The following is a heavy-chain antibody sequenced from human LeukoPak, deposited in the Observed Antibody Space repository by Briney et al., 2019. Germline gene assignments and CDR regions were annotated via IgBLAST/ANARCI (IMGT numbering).Heavy chain of an antibody. CDR2: ISSSSSSYM. D-gene: IGHD4-23*01. J-gene: IGHJ4*02. Sequence: KSGGSLRLSCAAPGFTFSSHGMNWVRQAPGKGLEWVSFISSSSSSYMFYGDAVKGRFSTLRDNARDSLYLQMNSLRVEDTAVYYCVRNVDGGNTGDFDYWGQGTLVTVSS. V-gene: IGHV3-21*06. CDR3: VRNVDGGNTGDFDY. CDR1: GFTFSSHG.